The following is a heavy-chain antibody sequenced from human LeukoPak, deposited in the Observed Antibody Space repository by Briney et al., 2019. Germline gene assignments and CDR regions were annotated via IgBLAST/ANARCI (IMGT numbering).Heavy chain of an antibody. V-gene: IGHV3-30-3*01. CDR1: GFTFSSYA. D-gene: IGHD3-3*01. CDR3: ARERHSGKWLHTYYFSAMDV. Sequence: GRSLRLSCAASGFTFSSYAVHWVRQAPGKGLEWVAVISYDGSNKYYADSVKGRFTISRDNSKNTLYLQMNSLRAEDTAVYYCARERHSGKWLHTYYFSAMDVWGQGTTVIVS. J-gene: IGHJ6*02. CDR2: ISYDGSNK.